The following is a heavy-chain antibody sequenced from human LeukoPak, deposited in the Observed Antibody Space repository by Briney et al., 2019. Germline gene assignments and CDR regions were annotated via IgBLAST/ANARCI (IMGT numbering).Heavy chain of an antibody. D-gene: IGHD2-8*01. J-gene: IGHJ3*02. V-gene: IGHV3-48*01. CDR2: ISSSSSNL. CDR3: ARDPPGVRDAFDI. CDR1: GFSFSGYS. Sequence: PGGSLRLSCVASGFSFSGYSMNWVRQAPGKGLEWVSSISSSSSNLYYADSVKGRFTISRDNAKNPVYLQINPLRVEDTAVYYCARDPPGVRDAFDIWGHGTMVTVSS.